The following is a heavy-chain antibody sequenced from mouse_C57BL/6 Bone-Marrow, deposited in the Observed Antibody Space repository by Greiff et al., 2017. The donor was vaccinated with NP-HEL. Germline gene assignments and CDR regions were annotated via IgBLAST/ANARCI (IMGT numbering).Heavy chain of an antibody. CDR2: IYPGGGYT. CDR1: GYTFTNYW. D-gene: IGHD2-4*01. Sequence: VKLLQSGAELVRPGTSVKMSCKASGYTFTNYWIGWAKQRPGHGLEWIGDIYPGGGYTNYNEKVKGKATLTTDKYSSAAYMQFLSLTSEDSAVYYCARSYDYDSAWFAYWGQGTLVTVSA. V-gene: IGHV1-63*01. J-gene: IGHJ3*01. CDR3: ARSYDYDSAWFAY.